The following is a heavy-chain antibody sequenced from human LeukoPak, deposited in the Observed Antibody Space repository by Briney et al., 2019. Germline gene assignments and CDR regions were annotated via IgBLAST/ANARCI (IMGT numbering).Heavy chain of an antibody. Sequence: GGSLRLSCAASGFTVSSNYMSWVRQAPGKGLEWVSVIYSGGSTYYADSVKGRFTISRDNSKNTLYLQMNSLRAEDTAVYYCAKDLNRYTYGYDYWGQGTLVTVSS. CDR2: IYSGGST. CDR3: AKDLNRYTYGYDY. J-gene: IGHJ4*02. V-gene: IGHV3-53*01. CDR1: GFTVSSNY. D-gene: IGHD5-18*01.